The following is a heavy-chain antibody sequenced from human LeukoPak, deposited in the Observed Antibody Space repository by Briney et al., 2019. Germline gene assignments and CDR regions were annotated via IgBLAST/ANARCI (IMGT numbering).Heavy chain of an antibody. CDR2: ISAHNGNT. CDR1: GYTFTNYG. V-gene: IGHV1-18*01. J-gene: IGHJ4*02. CDR3: ARLAYGANYIDY. D-gene: IGHD4-17*01. Sequence: PWASVKVSCKTSGYTFTNYGINWVRQAPGQGLEWMGWISAHNGNTNYAQKIQGRVTMTTDTSTSTAYMVMRSLRSDDTAVYYCARLAYGANYIDYWGQGTLVTVSS.